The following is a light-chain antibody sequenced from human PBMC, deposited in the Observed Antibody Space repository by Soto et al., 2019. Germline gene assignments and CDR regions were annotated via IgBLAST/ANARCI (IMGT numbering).Light chain of an antibody. CDR1: SSDVGSYDR. CDR2: EVN. J-gene: IGLJ3*02. Sequence: QSALTQPASVSGSPGQSIAISCTGTSSDVGSYDRVSWYQQHPGQAPTLMIFEVNKRPSGVSTRFSGSKSGNTASLTISGLQAEDEADYYCCSSIGGPIWVFGGGTKLTVL. V-gene: IGLV2-23*02. CDR3: CSSIGGPIWV.